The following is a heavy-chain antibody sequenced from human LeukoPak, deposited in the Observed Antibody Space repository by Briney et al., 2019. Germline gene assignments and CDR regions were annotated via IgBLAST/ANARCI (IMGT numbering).Heavy chain of an antibody. CDR2: IYYSGST. CDR3: VRDSGGYDFDH. CDR1: GGSISSSSYY. Sequence: SETLSLTCSVSGGSISSSSYYWGWIRQPPWKGLEWIGNIYYSGSTYYNPSLKSRVTISVDTSKNQFSLKLSPVTAADTGIYYCVRDSGGYDFDHWGQGTLVTVSS. D-gene: IGHD3-22*01. V-gene: IGHV4-39*01. J-gene: IGHJ4*02.